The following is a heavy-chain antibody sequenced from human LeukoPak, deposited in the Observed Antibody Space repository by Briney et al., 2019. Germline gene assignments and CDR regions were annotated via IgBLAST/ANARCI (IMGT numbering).Heavy chain of an antibody. Sequence: LVKVSCKASGGTFSSYAISWVRQAPAQGLDWMGWIIPILGIANYAQKFQGRVTITADKSTSTAFMEMSSMRSEDTAVYYCARAEDDYGGKVGTWYFDLWGRGTLVTVSS. CDR2: IIPILGIA. CDR1: GGTFSSYA. CDR3: ARAEDDYGGKVGTWYFDL. J-gene: IGHJ2*01. V-gene: IGHV1-69*10. D-gene: IGHD4-23*01.